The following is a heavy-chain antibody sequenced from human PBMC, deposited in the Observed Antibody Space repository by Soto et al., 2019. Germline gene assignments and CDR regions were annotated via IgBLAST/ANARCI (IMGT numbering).Heavy chain of an antibody. Sequence: PSEARSLTCTVSSGSISVTNFFWGWVLQPPGKGLEWIGNIEYSVTAYFSPSLATRVTFHVDTSKNQFSLTLYSVTAADTAVSYCARITGRHLDYSGHGILVTVS. CDR2: IEYSVTA. CDR3: ARITGRHLDY. CDR1: SGSISVTNFF. D-gene: IGHD1-20*01. V-gene: IGHV4-39*01. J-gene: IGHJ4*01.